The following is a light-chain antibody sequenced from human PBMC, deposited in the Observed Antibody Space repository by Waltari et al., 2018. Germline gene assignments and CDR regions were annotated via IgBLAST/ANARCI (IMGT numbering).Light chain of an antibody. CDR1: GSHGGFYNL. CDR3: CSYAGSNIWV. CDR2: EVI. J-gene: IGLJ3*02. V-gene: IGLV2-23*02. Sequence: QSALTQPPPVSGSPGQSLTISCTGTGSHGGFYNLFPWYQQHPDKAPKLMVYEVIERPSGVSTRFSGSKSGDTASLTISGLQAEDEADYYCCSYAGSNIWVFGGGTKVTVL.